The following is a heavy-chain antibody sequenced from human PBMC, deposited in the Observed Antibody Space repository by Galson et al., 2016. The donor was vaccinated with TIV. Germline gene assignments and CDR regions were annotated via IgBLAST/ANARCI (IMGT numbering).Heavy chain of an antibody. CDR3: AREVPCGGSCYFFDY. D-gene: IGHD2-21*01. CDR2: ILPISRTT. CDR1: GGTLDNYA. J-gene: IGHJ4*02. V-gene: IGHV1-69*05. Sequence: SVKVSCKASGGTLDNYAFNWVRQAPGRGLEWMGGILPISRTTNYAQKFQGRVTFATDESTSTTYMELNSLRSDDTAVYYCAREVPCGGSCYFFDYWGQGTLVTVSA.